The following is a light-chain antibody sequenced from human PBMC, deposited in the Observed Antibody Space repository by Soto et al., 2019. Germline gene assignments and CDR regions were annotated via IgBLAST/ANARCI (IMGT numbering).Light chain of an antibody. CDR1: QSVSNS. CDR3: QQRYNWPRVT. V-gene: IGKV3-11*01. Sequence: EIVLKQSPARLSVSPGERVTLSCRASQSVSNSLAWYQQKPGQPPRLLIYDVSNRATGIPARFSGSGSGTDFTLTITSLEPEDFAVYFCQQRYNWPRVTFSQGTRLEIK. J-gene: IGKJ5*01. CDR2: DVS.